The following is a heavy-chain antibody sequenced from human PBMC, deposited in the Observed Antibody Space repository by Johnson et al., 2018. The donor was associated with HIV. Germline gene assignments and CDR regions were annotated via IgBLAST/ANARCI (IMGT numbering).Heavy chain of an antibody. Sequence: PGNALELVGQVNPNGGSTYLIDSGKDRFNTSRDNAKNTLYLQMNSLKTEDTAVYYCTTLNIAPSFWGQGTLVTVSS. D-gene: IGHD6-13*01. CDR3: TTLNIAPSF. J-gene: IGHJ3*01. V-gene: IGHV3-25*04. CDR2: VNPNGGST.